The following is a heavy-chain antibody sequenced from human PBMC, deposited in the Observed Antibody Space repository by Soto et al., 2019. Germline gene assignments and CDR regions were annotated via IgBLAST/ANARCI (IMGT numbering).Heavy chain of an antibody. CDR3: ARGFEGGDTSDAFDY. J-gene: IGHJ3*01. CDR1: GFTFSSYA. CDR2: ISYDGSNK. V-gene: IGHV3-30-3*01. D-gene: IGHD1-26*01. Sequence: GGYLILSWAASGFTFSSYAMHWVRQAPGKGLEWVAVISYDGSNKYYADSVKGRFTISRDNSKNTLYLQMNSLRAEDTAVYYCARGFEGGDTSDAFDYWGQGTMVPVS.